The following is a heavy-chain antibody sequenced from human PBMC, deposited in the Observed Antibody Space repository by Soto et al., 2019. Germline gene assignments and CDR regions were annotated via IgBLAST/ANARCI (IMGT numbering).Heavy chain of an antibody. J-gene: IGHJ6*02. V-gene: IGHV4-34*01. Sequence: PSETLSLTCAVYGGSFSGYYWSWIRQPPGKGLEWIGEINHSGSTNYNPSLKSRVTISVDTSKNQFSLKLSSVTAADTAVYYCARLAARYYISLVFDRHLNDVWGQGSTVPVSS. CDR2: INHSGST. CDR1: GGSFSGYY. D-gene: IGHD3-10*01. CDR3: ARLAARYYISLVFDRHLNDV.